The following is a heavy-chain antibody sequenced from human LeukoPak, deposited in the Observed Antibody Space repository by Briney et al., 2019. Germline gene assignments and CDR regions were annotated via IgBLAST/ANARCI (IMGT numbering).Heavy chain of an antibody. D-gene: IGHD2-15*01. Sequence: ASVKVSCKASGCTFTSYGISWVRQAPGQGLEWMGWISAYNGNTNYAQKLQGRVTMTTDTSTSTAYMELRSLRSDDTAVYYCASTRDCSGGSCYWGFDYWGQGTLVTVSS. V-gene: IGHV1-18*01. J-gene: IGHJ4*02. CDR3: ASTRDCSGGSCYWGFDY. CDR1: GCTFTSYG. CDR2: ISAYNGNT.